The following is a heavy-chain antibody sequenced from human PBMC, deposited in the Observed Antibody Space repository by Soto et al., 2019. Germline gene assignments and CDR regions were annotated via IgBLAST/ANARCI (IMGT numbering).Heavy chain of an antibody. CDR3: ATTLSGSYGYFDY. V-gene: IGHV3-23*01. CDR2: ISGSGGST. D-gene: IGHD1-26*01. Sequence: AXGSLRLSCAASGFTFSSYAMSWVRQAPGKGLEWVSAISGSGGSTYYADSVKGRFTISRDNSKNTLYLQMNSLRAEDTAVYYCATTLSGSYGYFDYWGQGTLVTVSS. CDR1: GFTFSSYA. J-gene: IGHJ4*02.